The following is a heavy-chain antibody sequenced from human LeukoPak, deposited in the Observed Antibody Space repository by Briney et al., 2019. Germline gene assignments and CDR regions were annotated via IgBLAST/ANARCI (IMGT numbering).Heavy chain of an antibody. D-gene: IGHD3-9*01. V-gene: IGHV3-30*04. CDR1: GFTFSSYA. J-gene: IGHJ4*02. CDR2: ISYDGSTK. CDR3: AKDGDYDILTGWSYTLYYCDY. Sequence: PGGSLRLSCAASGFTFSSYAMHWVRQAPGKGLEWVAVISYDGSTKYYGDSVKGRFTISRDNSKNTLYLQMNSLRAEDTAVYYCAKDGDYDILTGWSYTLYYCDYWGQGTLVTVSS.